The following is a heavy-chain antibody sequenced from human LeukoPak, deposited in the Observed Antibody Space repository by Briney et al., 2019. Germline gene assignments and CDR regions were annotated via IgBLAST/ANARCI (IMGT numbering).Heavy chain of an antibody. J-gene: IGHJ4*02. CDR2: ISSSSSYI. Sequence: GGSLRLSCAAYGFTFSSYSMNWVRQAPGKGLEWVSSISSSSSYIYYADSVKGRFTISRDNAKNSLYLQMNSLRAEDTAVYYCAREAGDQYCSSTSCYEIYWGQGTLVTVSS. D-gene: IGHD2-2*01. CDR3: AREAGDQYCSSTSCYEIY. CDR1: GFTFSSYS. V-gene: IGHV3-21*01.